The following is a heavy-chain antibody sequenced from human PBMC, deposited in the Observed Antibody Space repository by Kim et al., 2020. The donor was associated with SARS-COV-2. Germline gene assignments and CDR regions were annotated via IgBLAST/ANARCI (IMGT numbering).Heavy chain of an antibody. J-gene: IGHJ4*02. D-gene: IGHD5-12*01. CDR3: ARSPGSHTGLQFN. CDR1: GFTFSDYY. Sequence: GGSLRLSCAASGFTFSDYYMSWTRQAPGKGLEWVSYISNSGSTIYYADSVKGRFTISRDNAKNSLYLQMNSLRAEDTAVYYCARSPGSHTGLQFNWGQGTLVTVSS. CDR2: ISNSGSTI. V-gene: IGHV3-11*01.